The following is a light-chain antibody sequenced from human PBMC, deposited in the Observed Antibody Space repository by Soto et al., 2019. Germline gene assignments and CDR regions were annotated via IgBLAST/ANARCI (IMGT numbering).Light chain of an antibody. V-gene: IGLV2-14*01. Sequence: QSALTQPASVSGSPGQSITISCTGTSSDVGGYNYVSWYQQHPGKAPKLLIYEVSNRPSGVSNRFSGSKSGNTASLTISGLQAEDEADYYCSSYRRSNPLVFGGGTQLTVL. CDR1: SSDVGGYNY. CDR3: SSYRRSNPLV. J-gene: IGLJ2*01. CDR2: EVS.